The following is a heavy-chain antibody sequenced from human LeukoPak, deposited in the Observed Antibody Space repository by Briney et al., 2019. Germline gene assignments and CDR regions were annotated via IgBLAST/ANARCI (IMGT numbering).Heavy chain of an antibody. CDR1: GFTFSSFW. J-gene: IGHJ4*02. CDR2: IKQDGSEK. D-gene: IGHD6-13*01. CDR3: ASSWDFDY. V-gene: IGHV3-7*01. Sequence: GGSLRLSCAASGFTFSSFWLSWVRQAPGKGLEWVANIKQDGSEKYYVDSVKGRFTISRDDAKNSLYLQMNSLRAEDTAVYYCASSWDFDYWGQETLVTVSS.